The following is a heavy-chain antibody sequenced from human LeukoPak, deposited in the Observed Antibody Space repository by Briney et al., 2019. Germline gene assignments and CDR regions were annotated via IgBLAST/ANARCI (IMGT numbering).Heavy chain of an antibody. Sequence: ASVKVSCKASGYTFTSYGISWVRQAPGQGLEWMGWINPNSGGTNYAQKFQGRVTMTRDTSISTAYMELSRLRSDDTAVYYCAFEIAAAGGGANWFDPWGQGTLVTVSS. CDR2: INPNSGGT. D-gene: IGHD6-13*01. CDR1: GYTFTSYG. J-gene: IGHJ5*01. CDR3: AFEIAAAGGGANWFDP. V-gene: IGHV1-2*02.